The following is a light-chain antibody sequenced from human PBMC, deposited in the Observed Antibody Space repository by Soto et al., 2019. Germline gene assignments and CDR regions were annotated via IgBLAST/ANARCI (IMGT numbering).Light chain of an antibody. CDR3: SSYTSSSTLV. CDR1: SSDVGGYNY. V-gene: IGLV2-14*01. J-gene: IGLJ3*02. CDR2: EVS. Sequence: QSALTQPASVSGSPGQSITISCSGTSSDVGGYNYVSWYQQHPGKAPKVMIYEVSNRPSGVSNRFSGSKSGNTASLTISGLQAEDEADYYCSSYTSSSTLVFGGGTKVTLL.